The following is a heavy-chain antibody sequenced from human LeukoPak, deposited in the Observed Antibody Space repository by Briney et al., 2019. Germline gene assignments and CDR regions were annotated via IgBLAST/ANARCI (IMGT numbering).Heavy chain of an antibody. CDR3: ARSYLTGYYRGLGYFQH. CDR2: ISAYNGNT. Sequence: ASVKVSCKASGYTFTSYGISWVRQAPGQGLEWMGWISAYNGNTNYAQKLKGRVTMTTDTSTSTAYMELRSLRSDDTAVYYCARSYLTGYYRGLGYFQHWGQGTLVTVSS. D-gene: IGHD3-9*01. CDR1: GYTFTSYG. V-gene: IGHV1-18*01. J-gene: IGHJ1*01.